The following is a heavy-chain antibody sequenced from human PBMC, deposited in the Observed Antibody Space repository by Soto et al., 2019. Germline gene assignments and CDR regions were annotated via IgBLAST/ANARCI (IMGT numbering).Heavy chain of an antibody. CDR3: ARLEGLATISYYFDY. CDR2: IYYRGNT. J-gene: IGHJ4*02. CDR1: GDSINSDNYY. D-gene: IGHD3-9*01. V-gene: IGHV4-39*01. Sequence: QLQLQESGPGLVKPSETLSLTCSVSGDSINSDNYYWGWIRQPPGKGLEWIGSIYYRGNTYYNPSLKTRVTISLDKSKSQFSLKLNSVTAADSAVYFCARLEGLATISYYFDYWGQGTRVTVSS.